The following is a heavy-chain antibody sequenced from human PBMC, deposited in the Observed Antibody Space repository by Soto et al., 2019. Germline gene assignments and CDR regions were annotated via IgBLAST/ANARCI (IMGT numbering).Heavy chain of an antibody. CDR2: ISAYNGDT. CDR1: GYAFTSYG. Sequence: QAQLVQSGGEVKKPGASVKVSCRASGYAFTSYGYAWVRQAPGQGLEWLGWISAYNGDTNYAQKFQDRVTLTTDTSTTTVHMELRNLGSDDTAVYYCARSGAYCTCITCHFDSFWGLGTLVTVSS. CDR3: ARSGAYCTCITCHFDSF. J-gene: IGHJ4*02. V-gene: IGHV1-18*01. D-gene: IGHD2-8*01.